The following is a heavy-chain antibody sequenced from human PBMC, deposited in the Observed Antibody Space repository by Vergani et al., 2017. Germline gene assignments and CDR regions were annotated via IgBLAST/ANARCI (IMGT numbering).Heavy chain of an antibody. CDR3: ARLERDSSGYYWFDP. V-gene: IGHV5-10-1*01. J-gene: IGHJ5*02. D-gene: IGHD3-22*01. Sequence: SPSFQGHVTISADKSISTAYLQWSSLKASDTAMYYCARLERDSSGYYWFDPWGQGTLVTVSS.